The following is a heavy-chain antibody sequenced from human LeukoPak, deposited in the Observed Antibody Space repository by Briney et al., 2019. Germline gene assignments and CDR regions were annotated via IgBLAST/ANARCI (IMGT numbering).Heavy chain of an antibody. Sequence: PGGSLRLSCAASGFTFNTFNMNGVRQAPGKGLECVSSITSGGDYIYYADSVKGRFTTSRDNAKNSLSLQLNSMRVEDTAVYYCARGHYDVLAASYKWTPDYWGQGTLVTVSS. D-gene: IGHD3-9*01. CDR2: ITSGGDYI. CDR1: GFTFNTFN. J-gene: IGHJ4*02. CDR3: ARGHYDVLAASYKWTPDY. V-gene: IGHV3-21*01.